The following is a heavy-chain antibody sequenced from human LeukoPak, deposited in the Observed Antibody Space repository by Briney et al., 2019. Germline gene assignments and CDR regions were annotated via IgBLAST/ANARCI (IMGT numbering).Heavy chain of an antibody. CDR3: AQMYYYDSSGYYYLQH. D-gene: IGHD3-22*01. CDR1: GYTFTSYG. CDR2: ISAYNGNT. V-gene: IGHV1-18*01. J-gene: IGHJ1*01. Sequence: ASVKVSCKASGYTFTSYGISWVRQAPGQGLEWMGWISAYNGNTNYAQKLQGRVTMTTDTSTSTAYMELRSLRSDDTAVYYCAQMYYYDSSGYYYLQHWGKGTLVTVSS.